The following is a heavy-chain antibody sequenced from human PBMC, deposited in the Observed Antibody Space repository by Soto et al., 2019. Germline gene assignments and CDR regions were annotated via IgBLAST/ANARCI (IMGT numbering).Heavy chain of an antibody. CDR2: IIPISGAA. Sequence: GASVKVSCKASGYTFSDYYIHWVRQAPGQGLEWMGRIIPISGAANYAQKFQGRVTITADKSTSTSYMELSSLRSEDTAVYYCARDMTRTVVPYFDFWGQGTLVTVSS. V-gene: IGHV1-69*06. CDR1: GYTFSDYY. CDR3: ARDMTRTVVPYFDF. D-gene: IGHD1-7*01. J-gene: IGHJ4*02.